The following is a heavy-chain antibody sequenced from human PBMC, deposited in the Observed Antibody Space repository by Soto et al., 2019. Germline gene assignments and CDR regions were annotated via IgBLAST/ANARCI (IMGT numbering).Heavy chain of an antibody. Sequence: PSETLSLTCAVYGGCFSGYYWSWIRQPPGKGLEWIGEINHSGSTNYNPSLKSRVTISVDTSKNQFSLKLSSVTAADTAVYYCARSLDYGDYPLAYNWFDPWGQGTLVTVSS. CDR2: INHSGST. D-gene: IGHD4-17*01. V-gene: IGHV4-34*01. CDR1: GGCFSGYY. CDR3: ARSLDYGDYPLAYNWFDP. J-gene: IGHJ5*02.